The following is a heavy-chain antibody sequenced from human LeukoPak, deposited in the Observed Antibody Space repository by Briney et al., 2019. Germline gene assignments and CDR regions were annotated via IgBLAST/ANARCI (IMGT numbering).Heavy chain of an antibody. V-gene: IGHV3-30*02. CDR3: ARDSPDY. CDR1: TFTFSDYG. Sequence: GGSLRLSCVGSTFTFSDYGMHWVRQAPGKGLEWVAFIRNDGAKTYYADSAKGRFTISRDNAKNTLYLQMNSLRAEDTAVYYCARDSPDYWGQGTLVTVSS. CDR2: IRNDGAKT. J-gene: IGHJ4*02.